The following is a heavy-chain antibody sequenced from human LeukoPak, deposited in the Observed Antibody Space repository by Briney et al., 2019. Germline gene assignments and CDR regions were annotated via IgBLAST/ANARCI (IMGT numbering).Heavy chain of an antibody. Sequence: GGSLRLSCAASGFTFSSYEMNWVRQAPGKGLEWVSYISSSGSTIYYADSVKGRFTISRDNAKNSLYLQMNSLRAEDTAVYYCARDSYYGSGSFSNYYYYYMDVWGKGTTVTISS. V-gene: IGHV3-48*03. J-gene: IGHJ6*03. CDR3: ARDSYYGSGSFSNYYYYYMDV. D-gene: IGHD3-10*01. CDR1: GFTFSSYE. CDR2: ISSSGSTI.